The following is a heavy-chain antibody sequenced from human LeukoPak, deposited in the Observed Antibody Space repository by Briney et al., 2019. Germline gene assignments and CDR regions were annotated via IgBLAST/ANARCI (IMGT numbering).Heavy chain of an antibody. Sequence: SETLSLTCTVSGGSISSSNYYWGWIRQPPGKGLEWIGSIYYSENTYYNPSLKSRVTISIDRSKSQFSLKMSSVTAADTAVYYCATIRAAYYNVLTGPFDYWGQGTLVTVSS. D-gene: IGHD3-9*01. CDR2: IYYSENT. J-gene: IGHJ4*02. CDR3: ATIRAAYYNVLTGPFDY. CDR1: GGSISSSNYY. V-gene: IGHV4-39*07.